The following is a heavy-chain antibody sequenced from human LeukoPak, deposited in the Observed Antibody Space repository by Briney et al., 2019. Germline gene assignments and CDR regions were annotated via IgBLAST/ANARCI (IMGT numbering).Heavy chain of an antibody. D-gene: IGHD5-24*01. CDR2: IYSGGST. CDR3: ARDLENDY. Sequence: GGSLRLSCAASGYTVSSNYMSWVRQAPGKGLEWVSVIYSGGSTYYADSVKGRFTISRDNSKNTPYLQMNSLRAEDTAVYYCARDLENDYWGQGTPVTVSS. V-gene: IGHV3-53*01. CDR1: GYTVSSNY. J-gene: IGHJ4*02.